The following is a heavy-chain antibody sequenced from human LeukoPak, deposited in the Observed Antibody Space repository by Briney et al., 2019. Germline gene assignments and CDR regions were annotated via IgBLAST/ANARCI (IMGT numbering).Heavy chain of an antibody. V-gene: IGHV3-48*04. J-gene: IGHJ4*02. CDR3: ARGADSGYDYYYDSSCYPPHSFDY. CDR2: NSRSSSNI. D-gene: IGHD3-22*01. Sequence: PGGSLRLSCAASGFTFSSYSMNWVRQAPGKGLEWVSYNSRSSSNIYYADSVKGRFTISRDNAKNSLYLQMNSLGAEDTAVDYCARGADSGYDYYYDSSCYPPHSFDYWGQGTLVTVSS. CDR1: GFTFSSYS.